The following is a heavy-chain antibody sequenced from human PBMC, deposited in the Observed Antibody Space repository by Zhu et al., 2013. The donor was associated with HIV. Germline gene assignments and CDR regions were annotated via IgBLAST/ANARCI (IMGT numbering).Heavy chain of an antibody. CDR1: GGTFSSYA. D-gene: IGHD6-13*01. Sequence: QVQLVQSGAEVKKPGSSVKVSCKASGGTFSSYAISWVRQAPGQGLEWMGGIIPIFGTANYAQKFQGRVTITADESTSTAYMELSSLRSEDTAVYYCATRVRGIAAAGTGAFDIWGQGTMVTVSS. J-gene: IGHJ3*02. V-gene: IGHV1-69*01. CDR2: IIPIFGTA. CDR3: ATRVRGIAAAGTGAFDI.